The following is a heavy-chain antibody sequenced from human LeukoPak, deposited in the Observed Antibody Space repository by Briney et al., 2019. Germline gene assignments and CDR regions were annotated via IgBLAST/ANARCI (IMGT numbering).Heavy chain of an antibody. CDR2: LWYDGTNK. CDR3: VKEEAWGNHRYVEN. V-gene: IGHV3-33*06. D-gene: IGHD3-16*02. CDR1: EFSSSSYG. Sequence: GGSLRLSCAASEFSSSSYGMHWVRRAPGKGRQWVASLWYDGTNKYHADSVKGRFTISRDNSQSTLYLQMNSLRTDDTAAYFCVKEEAWGNHRYVENWGQGTLVTVSS. J-gene: IGHJ4*02.